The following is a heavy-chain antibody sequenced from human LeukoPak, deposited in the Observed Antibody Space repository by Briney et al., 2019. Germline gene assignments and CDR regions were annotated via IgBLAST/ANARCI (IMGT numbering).Heavy chain of an antibody. CDR2: IYYSGNT. CDR1: GGFISSYY. J-gene: IGHJ4*02. D-gene: IGHD3-22*01. CDR3: ARAPHFFDTSGSRYYFDY. Sequence: SETLSLTCTVSGGFISSYYWSWIRQPPGKGLECIGSIYYSGNTYYSPSLMSRVTISVDTSKNQFSLNLSSVTAADTAVYYCARAPHFFDTSGSRYYFDYWGQGALVTVSS. V-gene: IGHV4-59*12.